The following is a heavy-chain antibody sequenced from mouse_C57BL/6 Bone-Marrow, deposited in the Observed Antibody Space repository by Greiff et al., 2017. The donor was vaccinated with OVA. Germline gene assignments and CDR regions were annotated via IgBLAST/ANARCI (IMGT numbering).Heavy chain of an antibody. CDR3: ARGSYDLFDY. V-gene: IGHV1-54*01. CDR2: INPGSGGT. J-gene: IGHJ2*01. D-gene: IGHD2-3*01. CDR1: GYAFTNYL. Sequence: QVQLQQSGAELVRPGTSVKVSCKASGYAFTNYLIEWVKQRPGQGLEWIGVINPGSGGTNYNEKFKGKATLTADKSSSTAYMQLSSLTSEDSAVYFCARGSYDLFDYWGQGTTLTVSS.